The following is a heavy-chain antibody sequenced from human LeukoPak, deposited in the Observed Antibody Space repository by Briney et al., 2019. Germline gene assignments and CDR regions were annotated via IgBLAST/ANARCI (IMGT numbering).Heavy chain of an antibody. CDR3: ARHVVGIAAQDPRFDP. CDR1: GGSISSSSYY. CDR2: IYYSGST. Sequence: SETLSLTCTVSGGSISSSSYYWGWIRQPPGKGLEWIGSIYYSGSTYYNPSLKSRVTVSVDTSKNQISLKLSSVTAADTAVYYCARHVVGIAAQDPRFDPWGQGTLVTVSS. V-gene: IGHV4-39*01. D-gene: IGHD6-6*01. J-gene: IGHJ5*02.